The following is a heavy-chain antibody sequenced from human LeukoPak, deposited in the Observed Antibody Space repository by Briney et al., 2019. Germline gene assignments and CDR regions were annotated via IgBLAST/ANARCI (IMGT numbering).Heavy chain of an antibody. CDR1: GFTFSDYY. V-gene: IGHV3-74*01. CDR3: ARDLECSGGSCYVL. D-gene: IGHD2-15*01. Sequence: GGSLRLSCAASGFTFSDYYMSWVRQAPGKGLVWVSRINSDGSSTSYADSVKGRFTISRDNAKNTLYLQMNSLRAEDTAVYYCARDLECSGGSCYVLWGQGTLVTVSS. CDR2: INSDGSST. J-gene: IGHJ4*02.